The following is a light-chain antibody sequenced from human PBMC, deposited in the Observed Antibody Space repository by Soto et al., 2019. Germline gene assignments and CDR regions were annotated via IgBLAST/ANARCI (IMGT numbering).Light chain of an antibody. CDR2: GAS. CDR3: QQYGSSLFT. CDR1: QSVSSSY. Sequence: EIVLTQSPGTLSLSPGERATLSCRASQSVSSSYLARYQQKPGQAPRLFTYGASSRATGIPDKFSGSGSGTDFTLTISRLEPEDFALYYCQQYGSSLFTFGPGTKVDIK. V-gene: IGKV3-20*01. J-gene: IGKJ3*01.